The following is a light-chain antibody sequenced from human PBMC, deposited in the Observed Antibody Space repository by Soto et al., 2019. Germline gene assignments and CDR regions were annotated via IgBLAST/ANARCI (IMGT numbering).Light chain of an antibody. CDR2: GNS. V-gene: IGLV1-40*01. J-gene: IGLJ2*01. CDR3: QSYDSSSVV. Sequence: QSVLTQPPSVSGAPGQRVTISCTGSSSNIGAGYDVHWYQLLPGTAPKLLIYGNSNRPSGVPDRFSGSKSGTSASLAITGLQAEDEADYYCQSYDSSSVVFGGGTKLTVL. CDR1: SSNIGAGYD.